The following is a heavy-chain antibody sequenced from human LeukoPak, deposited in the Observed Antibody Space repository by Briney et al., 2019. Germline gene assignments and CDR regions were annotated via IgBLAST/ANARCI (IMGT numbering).Heavy chain of an antibody. Sequence: PGGSLRLSCAASGVSVSSNFMIWVRQAPGKGLEWVSLIYSGGETSYADSVKGRFSISRDNSKNTLYLQMNSLRVEYTAVYYCTRDPPAVAINTYAWGQGTLVTVSS. J-gene: IGHJ5*02. CDR2: IYSGGET. CDR3: TRDPPAVAINTYA. V-gene: IGHV3-66*01. D-gene: IGHD6-13*01. CDR1: GVSVSSNF.